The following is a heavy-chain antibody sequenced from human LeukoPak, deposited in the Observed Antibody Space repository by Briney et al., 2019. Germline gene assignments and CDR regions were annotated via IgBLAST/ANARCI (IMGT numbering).Heavy chain of an antibody. CDR3: ARKSGYARDY. J-gene: IGHJ4*02. Sequence: GGSLRLSCAASGFTFSMYWMSWVRQAPGKGLEWVANIKQDGSEKYYVDSVKGRFTISRDNAKNSLYLQMNSLRAEDTAVYYCARKSGYARDYWGQGNLVTVSS. V-gene: IGHV3-7*01. CDR2: IKQDGSEK. CDR1: GFTFSMYW. D-gene: IGHD5-12*01.